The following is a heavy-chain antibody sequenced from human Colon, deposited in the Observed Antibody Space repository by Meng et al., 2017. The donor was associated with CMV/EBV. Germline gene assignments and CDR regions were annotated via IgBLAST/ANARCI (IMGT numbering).Heavy chain of an antibody. CDR1: GFTFSYYA. CDR3: AKVARDSGWAYYFDH. D-gene: IGHD6-19*01. CDR2: IYTDNSST. J-gene: IGHJ4*02. V-gene: IGHV3-23*03. Sequence: GESLKISCTGSGFTFSYYAMSWVRQVPGKGLEWVSAIYTDNSSTYFVESVKGRFTISRDNSRDTLYLQMKSLRGEDTAIYFCAKVARDSGWAYYFDHWGQGTQVTVSS.